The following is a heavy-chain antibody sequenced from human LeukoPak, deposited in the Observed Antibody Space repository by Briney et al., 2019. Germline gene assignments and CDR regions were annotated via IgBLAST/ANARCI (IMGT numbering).Heavy chain of an antibody. J-gene: IGHJ6*02. Sequence: GGSLRLSCAASGFTFSSYSMNWVRQAPGKGLEWVSSISSSSSYIYYADSVKGRFTISRDNAKNSLYLQMNSLRAEDTAVYYCARDIVVVVAATLTYYYGMDVWGQGTTVTVSS. CDR3: ARDIVVVVAATLTYYYGMDV. V-gene: IGHV3-21*01. CDR2: ISSSSSYI. D-gene: IGHD2-15*01. CDR1: GFTFSSYS.